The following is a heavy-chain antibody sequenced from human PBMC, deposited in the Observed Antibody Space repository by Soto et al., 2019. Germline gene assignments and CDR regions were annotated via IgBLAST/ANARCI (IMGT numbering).Heavy chain of an antibody. CDR1: GFTFSSYA. Sequence: GGSLRLSCVGSGFTFSSYAMSWVRQAPGKGLEWVSAITGSGGTTYYADSMKGRFTISRDNSKSTLYPQMNSLRGEDTAIYYCAKPNLYCSSTSCYDSWGQGTLVTVSS. J-gene: IGHJ4*02. D-gene: IGHD2-2*01. V-gene: IGHV3-23*01. CDR2: ITGSGGTT. CDR3: AKPNLYCSSTSCYDS.